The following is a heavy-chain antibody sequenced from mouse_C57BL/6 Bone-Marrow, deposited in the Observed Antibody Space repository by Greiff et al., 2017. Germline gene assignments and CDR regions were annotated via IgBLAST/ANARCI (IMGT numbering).Heavy chain of an antibody. J-gene: IGHJ3*01. CDR1: GFTFSSYG. Sequence: EVKLMESGGDLVKPGGSLKLSCAASGFTFSSYGMSWVRQTPDKRLEWVATISSGGSYTYYTDSVKGRYTISRDNAKKTLYLQLGNLMSEYTAIYYCARFAYWGQGTLVTVSA. CDR3: ARFAY. V-gene: IGHV5-6*01. CDR2: ISSGGSYT.